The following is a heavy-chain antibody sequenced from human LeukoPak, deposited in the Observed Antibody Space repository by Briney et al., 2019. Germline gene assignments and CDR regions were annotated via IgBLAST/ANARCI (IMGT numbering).Heavy chain of an antibody. CDR1: GYKFTNYW. Sequence: EESLKISCKGSGYKFTNYWIGWVRQMPGKGLEWMGIIYPGDSDIRYSPSFQGQVTISADKSISTAYLQWSSLKASDTAMYYCARRVYSSSSYAFDIWGQGTMVTVSS. D-gene: IGHD6-13*01. CDR3: ARRVYSSSSYAFDI. V-gene: IGHV5-51*01. CDR2: IYPGDSDI. J-gene: IGHJ3*02.